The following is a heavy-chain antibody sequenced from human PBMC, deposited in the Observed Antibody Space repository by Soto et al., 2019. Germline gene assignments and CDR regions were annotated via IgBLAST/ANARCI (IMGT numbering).Heavy chain of an antibody. D-gene: IGHD5-12*01. CDR3: ARCLRDGYNPWYFDL. Sequence: EVQLVESGGGLVQPGGSLRLSCAASGFTVSSNYISWVRQAPGKGLEWVSVIYSGGSTYYADSVKGRFTISRDNSKNTLYLQMNSLRAEDTAVYYCARCLRDGYNPWYFDLWGRGTLVTVSS. J-gene: IGHJ2*01. V-gene: IGHV3-66*01. CDR1: GFTVSSNY. CDR2: IYSGGST.